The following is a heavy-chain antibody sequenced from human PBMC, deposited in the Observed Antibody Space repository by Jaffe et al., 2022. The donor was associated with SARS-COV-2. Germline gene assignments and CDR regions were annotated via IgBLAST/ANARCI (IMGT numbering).Heavy chain of an antibody. D-gene: IGHD3-22*01. CDR3: ARAGRDYYDSSALNWLDP. CDR1: GFTFSNYA. V-gene: IGHV3-33*01. J-gene: IGHJ5*02. Sequence: QVQLVESGGGVVQPGMSLRLSCAASGFTFSNYAMHWVRQVPGKGLEWVAVIWYDGNNEYYADSVKGRFTISRDDSKTTLFLQMSSLRAEDTAVYYCARAGRDYYDSSALNWLDPWGQGTLVTVSS. CDR2: IWYDGNNE.